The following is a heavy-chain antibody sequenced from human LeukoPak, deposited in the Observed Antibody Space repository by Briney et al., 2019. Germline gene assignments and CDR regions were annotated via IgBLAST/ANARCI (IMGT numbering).Heavy chain of an antibody. D-gene: IGHD5/OR15-5a*01. Sequence: GGSLRHSCAASGFTVSRNYMSWVRQAPGKGLEWVSVIYSSGSTYYADPVKGRFTISRDNSKNTLYLQMNSLRAEDTAVYYCASSVWAAHYFDYWGQGTLVTVSS. J-gene: IGHJ4*02. CDR3: ASSVWAAHYFDY. V-gene: IGHV3-53*01. CDR1: GFTVSRNY. CDR2: IYSSGST.